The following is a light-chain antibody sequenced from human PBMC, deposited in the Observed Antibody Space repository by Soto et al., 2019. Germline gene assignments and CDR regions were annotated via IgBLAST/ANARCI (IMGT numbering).Light chain of an antibody. V-gene: IGKV1-9*01. J-gene: IGKJ4*01. CDR2: AAS. Sequence: IQLTQSPSSLSASVGDRVTITCRASQGISSYLAWYQQKPGKAPKLLICAASTLQSGVPSRFSGSGSGTDFTLTTSSLQPEDFATYYCQQLNSYLPLTFGGGTKVDIK. CDR3: QQLNSYLPLT. CDR1: QGISSY.